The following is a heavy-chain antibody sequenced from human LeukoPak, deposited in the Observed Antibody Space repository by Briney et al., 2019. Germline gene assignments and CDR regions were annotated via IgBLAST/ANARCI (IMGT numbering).Heavy chain of an antibody. J-gene: IGHJ4*02. CDR3: ARDAEDTAYDY. Sequence: GGSLRLSCAASRFTFGNFWMGWVRQAPGKGLEWVAVIWYDGSNKYYADSVKGRFTISRDNSKNTLYLQMNSLRAEDTAVYYCARDAEDTAYDYWGQGTLVTVSS. D-gene: IGHD5-18*01. V-gene: IGHV3-33*08. CDR1: RFTFGNFW. CDR2: IWYDGSNK.